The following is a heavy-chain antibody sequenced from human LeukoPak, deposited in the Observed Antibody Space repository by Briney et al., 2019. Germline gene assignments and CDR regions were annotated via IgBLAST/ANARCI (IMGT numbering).Heavy chain of an antibody. V-gene: IGHV1-69*04. D-gene: IGHD6-19*01. CDR3: ARYKAVAVTNGMDV. CDR2: IIPTLGIA. Sequence: SVKVSCKASGGTFSSYAISWVRQAPGQGLEWMGRIIPTLGIANYAQKFQGRVTITADKSTSTAYMELSSLRSEDTAVYYCARYKAVAVTNGMDVWGQGTTVTVSS. J-gene: IGHJ6*02. CDR1: GGTFSSYA.